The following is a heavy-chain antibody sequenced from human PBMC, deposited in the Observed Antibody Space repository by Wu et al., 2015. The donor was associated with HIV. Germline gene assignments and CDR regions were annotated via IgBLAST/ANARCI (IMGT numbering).Heavy chain of an antibody. V-gene: IGHV1-69*05. CDR2: VFPIYGTG. CDR1: GGTFGNFA. J-gene: IGHJ4*02. D-gene: IGHD5-24*01. CDR3: ARDGGRGYNYASLDY. Sequence: QVQLVQSGAEVKKPGSSVKVSCKASGGTFGNFAFTWVRQAPGQGLEWMGKVFPIYGTGDHTQKFQDRVTMTRDTSTSTVYMKLSGLRSEDTAIYYCARDGGRGYNYASLDYVGPGNAGHCLL.